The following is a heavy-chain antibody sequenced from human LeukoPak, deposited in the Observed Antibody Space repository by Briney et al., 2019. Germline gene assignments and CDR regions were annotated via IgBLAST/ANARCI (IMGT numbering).Heavy chain of an antibody. CDR3: AKVGPMTSVTRVFRSRTYYYYYMDV. V-gene: IGHV3-21*04. D-gene: IGHD4-17*01. Sequence: GGSLRLSCAASGLSFSSYSMNWVRQAPGKGLEWVSAISSSSSYIYYADSVKGRFTISRDNAKNSLYLQMNSLRAEDTAVYYCAKVGPMTSVTRVFRSRTYYYYYMDVWGKGTTVTVSS. CDR1: GLSFSSYS. J-gene: IGHJ6*03. CDR2: ISSSSSYI.